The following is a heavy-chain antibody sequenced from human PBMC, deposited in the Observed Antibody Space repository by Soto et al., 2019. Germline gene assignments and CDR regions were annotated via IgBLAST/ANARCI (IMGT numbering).Heavy chain of an antibody. CDR3: ARDRCSSTSCYIPSYYGMDV. J-gene: IGHJ6*02. Sequence: GGSLRLSCAASGFTFSSYEMNWVRQAPGKGLEWVPYISSSGSTIYYADSVKGRFTISRDNAKNSLYLQMNSLRAEDTAVYYCARDRCSSTSCYIPSYYGMDVWGQGTTVTVSS. CDR1: GFTFSSYE. D-gene: IGHD2-2*02. CDR2: ISSSGSTI. V-gene: IGHV3-48*03.